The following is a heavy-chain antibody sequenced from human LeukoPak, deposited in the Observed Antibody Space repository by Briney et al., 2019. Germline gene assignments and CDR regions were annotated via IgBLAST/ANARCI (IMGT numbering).Heavy chain of an antibody. J-gene: IGHJ4*02. D-gene: IGHD2-2*01. V-gene: IGHV3-7*01. CDR1: GFTFSSYW. Sequence: GGSLRLSCAASGFTFSSYWMSWVRQAPGKGLEWVANIKQDGSEEYYVDSVKGRFTISRDNAKNSLYLQMNSPRAEDTAVYYCARDRGYCSSTSCYPEYYFDYWGQGTLVTVSS. CDR2: IKQDGSEE. CDR3: ARDRGYCSSTSCYPEYYFDY.